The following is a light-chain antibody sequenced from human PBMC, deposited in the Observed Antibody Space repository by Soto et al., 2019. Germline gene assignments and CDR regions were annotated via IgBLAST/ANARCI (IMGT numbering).Light chain of an antibody. CDR2: DVR. Sequence: QSALTQPVSVSGSPGQSITISCTGTSSDVGAYDYVSWYQQHPGQVPKLMIFDVRDRPAGVSNRFSGSKSGNTASLTISGHQAEDEDDYYCSSFTTSTSYVFGTGTKLTVL. CDR3: SSFTTSTSYV. V-gene: IGLV2-14*03. CDR1: SSDVGAYDY. J-gene: IGLJ1*01.